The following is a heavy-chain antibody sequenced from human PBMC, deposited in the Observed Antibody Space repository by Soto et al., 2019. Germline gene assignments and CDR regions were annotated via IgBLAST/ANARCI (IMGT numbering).Heavy chain of an antibody. V-gene: IGHV4-59*01. Sequence: SETLSLTCTVSGGSISSYYWSWIRQPPGKGLEWIGYIYYSGSTNYNPSLKSRVTISVDTSKNQFSLKLSSVTAADTAVYYCVRWSAAAGTFFLDPWGEGTLVTVYS. CDR2: IYYSGST. J-gene: IGHJ5*02. CDR3: VRWSAAAGTFFLDP. D-gene: IGHD6-13*01. CDR1: GGSISSYY.